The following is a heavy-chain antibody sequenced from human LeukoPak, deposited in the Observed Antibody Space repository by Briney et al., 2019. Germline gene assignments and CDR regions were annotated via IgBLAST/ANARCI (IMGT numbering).Heavy chain of an antibody. CDR1: GGSISSGDYY. CDR2: IKQDGSEK. J-gene: IGHJ4*02. Sequence: QPSETLSLTCTVSGGSISSGDYYWSWVRQAPGKGLEWVANIKQDGSEKYYVDSVKGRFTISRDNAKNSLYLQMNSLRAEDTAVYYCARYDLGLDYWGQGTLVTVSS. CDR3: ARYDLGLDY. V-gene: IGHV3-7*03. D-gene: IGHD3-3*01.